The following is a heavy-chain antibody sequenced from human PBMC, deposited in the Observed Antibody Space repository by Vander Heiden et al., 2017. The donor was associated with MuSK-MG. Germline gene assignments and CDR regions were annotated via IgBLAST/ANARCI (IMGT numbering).Heavy chain of an antibody. Sequence: EVQLLESGGGLVQPGGSLRLTCAAPGFTFSSYAMNWVRQAPGKGLEWVAGFVGSGGGIYYADSVKGRFIVSRDNSKNTLSLQMSSLRAEDTAVYFCVKGLGYCSSASCYEDYWGQGTLVTVSS. CDR1: GFTFSSYA. J-gene: IGHJ4*02. D-gene: IGHD2-2*01. CDR3: VKGLGYCSSASCYEDY. V-gene: IGHV3-23*01. CDR2: FVGSGGGI.